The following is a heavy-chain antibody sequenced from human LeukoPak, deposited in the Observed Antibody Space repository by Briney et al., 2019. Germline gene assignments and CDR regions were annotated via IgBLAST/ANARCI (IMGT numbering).Heavy chain of an antibody. V-gene: IGHV3-7*01. J-gene: IGHJ4*02. CDR1: GFTFSSYW. CDR2: IKQDGSEK. Sequence: GGSLRLSCAASGFTFSSYWMSWVRQAPGKGLEWVANIKQDGSEKNYVDSVKGRFTISRDNAKTSLYLQMNSLRVEDTAVYYCARDRSGGVFDYWGQGTLVTVSS. CDR3: ARDRSGGVFDY. D-gene: IGHD3-10*01.